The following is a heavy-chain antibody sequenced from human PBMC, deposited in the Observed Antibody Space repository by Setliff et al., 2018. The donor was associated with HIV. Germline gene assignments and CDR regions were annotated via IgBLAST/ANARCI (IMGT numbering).Heavy chain of an antibody. CDR1: GGSFGVYR. Sequence: ETLSLTCTISGGSFGVYRWSWIRQSAGRGLEWIGRIDSSGTTDYKPSLRGRVAISVDTSRNQFSLRVTSVTAADTAVYFCARDRHSSGLGSYGPWGPGILVTVSS. CDR2: IDSSGTT. D-gene: IGHD3-10*01. CDR3: ARDRHSSGLGSYGP. J-gene: IGHJ5*02. V-gene: IGHV4-4*07.